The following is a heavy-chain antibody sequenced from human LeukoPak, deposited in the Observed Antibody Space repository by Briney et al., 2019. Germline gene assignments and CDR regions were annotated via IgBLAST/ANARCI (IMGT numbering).Heavy chain of an antibody. Sequence: PGGSLRLSCAASGFALRRYNMNWVRQTPGTGLEWVSSSSSGSTFISYADSVRGRFTVSRDDAKNSLYLEMNSLRAEDTGVYYCARDVTVTIVSFYYMDVWGTGTTVTVSS. CDR1: GFALRRYN. V-gene: IGHV3-21*01. D-gene: IGHD4-17*01. CDR3: ARDVTVTIVSFYYMDV. CDR2: SSSGSTFI. J-gene: IGHJ6*03.